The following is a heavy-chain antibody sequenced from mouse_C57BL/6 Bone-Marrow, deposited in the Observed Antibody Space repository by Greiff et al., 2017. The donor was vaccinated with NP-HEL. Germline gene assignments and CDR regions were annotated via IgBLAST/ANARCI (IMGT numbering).Heavy chain of an antibody. Sequence: QVQLQQPGAELVKPGASVKLSCKASGYTFTSYLMHWVQQRPGRGLEWIGRIDPNSGGTKYNEKFKSKATLTVDKPSSTVYMQLNSLTSEDSAVYFCARYYYGSSSFDYWGQGTTLTVSS. J-gene: IGHJ2*01. D-gene: IGHD1-1*01. V-gene: IGHV1-72*01. CDR3: ARYYYGSSSFDY. CDR1: GYTFTSYL. CDR2: IDPNSGGT.